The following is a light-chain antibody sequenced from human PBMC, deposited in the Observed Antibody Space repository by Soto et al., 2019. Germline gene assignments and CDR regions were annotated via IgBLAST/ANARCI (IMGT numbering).Light chain of an antibody. CDR1: QSVSNNY. Sequence: IVLTQSPGTLSLSPGERATLSCRASQSVSNNYLAWYQQNPGQAPRLLIYGASNRATGIPDRFSGSGSGTDFTLTFSRMEPDDFATDYCRQYNSYSFCQGTKVDIK. V-gene: IGKV3-20*01. CDR2: GAS. CDR3: RQYNSYS. J-gene: IGKJ1*01.